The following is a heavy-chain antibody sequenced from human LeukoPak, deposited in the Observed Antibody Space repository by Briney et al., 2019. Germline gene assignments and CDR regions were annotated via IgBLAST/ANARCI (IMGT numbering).Heavy chain of an antibody. J-gene: IGHJ4*02. CDR1: GFTFSSYS. CDR2: ISSSSSYI. D-gene: IGHD4-23*01. V-gene: IGHV3-21*01. Sequence: GGSLRLSCAASGFTFSSYSMNWVRQAPGKGLEWVSSISSSSSYIYYADSLKGRFTISRDNSKNTLYLQMNSLRAEDTAVYYCAKIINGGYPSNDYWGQGTLVTVSS. CDR3: AKIINGGYPSNDY.